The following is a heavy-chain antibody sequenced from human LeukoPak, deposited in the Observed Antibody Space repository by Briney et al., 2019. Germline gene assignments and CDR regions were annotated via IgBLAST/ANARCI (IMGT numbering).Heavy chain of an antibody. D-gene: IGHD6-19*01. Sequence: ASETLSLTCTVSRGSISTYYWTWIRQPPGKGLEWIGYIYYSGSTNYNPSLKSRVTISVDTSKNQFSLKLSSVTAADTAVYYCARGAVAGDVSLYSLDYWGQGTLVTVSS. V-gene: IGHV4-59*01. CDR1: RGSISTYY. J-gene: IGHJ4*02. CDR2: IYYSGST. CDR3: ARGAVAGDVSLYSLDY.